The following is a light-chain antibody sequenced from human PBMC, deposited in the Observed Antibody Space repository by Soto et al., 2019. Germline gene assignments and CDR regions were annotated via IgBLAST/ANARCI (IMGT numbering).Light chain of an antibody. V-gene: IGLV1-40*01. Sequence: QSVLTQPPSLSGAPGQRVTISCTGSGSNIGAPYDVHWYQHLPGTAPKLLIYGSTNRPSGVPGRFSGSKSGTSASLAITGLQAEDEADYYCSSYTNINTRACVFGTGTKVTVL. J-gene: IGLJ1*01. CDR3: SSYTNINTRACV. CDR1: GSNIGAPYD. CDR2: GST.